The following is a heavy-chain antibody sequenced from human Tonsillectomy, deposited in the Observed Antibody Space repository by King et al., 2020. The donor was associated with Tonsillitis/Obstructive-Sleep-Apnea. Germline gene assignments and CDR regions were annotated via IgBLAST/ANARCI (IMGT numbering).Heavy chain of an antibody. J-gene: IGHJ4*02. V-gene: IGHV4-39*01. CDR1: GGSITSRNYY. CDR2: IYVTCPT. Sequence: QLQESGPGLVKPSETLSLTCTVSGGSITSRNYYWDWVRQPPGKVREGIGGIYVTCPTYYQPSLKSRVTMSVDTSKNQFSLKLSSVTAADTAVYYCVRQGGSGWYYFDYWGQGTLVTVSS. D-gene: IGHD6-19*01. CDR3: VRQGGSGWYYFDY.